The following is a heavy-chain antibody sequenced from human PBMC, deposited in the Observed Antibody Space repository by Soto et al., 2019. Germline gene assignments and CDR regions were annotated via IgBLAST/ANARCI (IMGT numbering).Heavy chain of an antibody. CDR2: IYYSGST. CDR1: GGSISSSSYF. CDR3: ARLLSNLWLAP. D-gene: IGHD4-4*01. Sequence: PSETLSLTCTVSGGSISSSSYFWGWIRQPPGKGLEWIGSIYYSGSTYYNPSLKSRVTVSVDTSKNQFSLKLSSVTAEDRAVYYCARLLSNLWLAPWGQLPLLSVAS. J-gene: IGHJ5*02. V-gene: IGHV4-39*01.